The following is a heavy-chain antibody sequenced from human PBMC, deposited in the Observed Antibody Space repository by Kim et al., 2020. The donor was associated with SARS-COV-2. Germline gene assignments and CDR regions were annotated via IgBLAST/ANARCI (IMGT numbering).Heavy chain of an antibody. Sequence: SVKVSCKASGGTFSSYAISWVRQAPGQGLEWMGGIIPIFGTANYAQKFQGRVTITADESTSTAYMELSSLRSEDTAVYYCARVGGYSGYDLVKGYYYGMDVWGQGTTVTVSS. V-gene: IGHV1-69*13. J-gene: IGHJ6*02. CDR1: GGTFSSYA. D-gene: IGHD5-12*01. CDR3: ARVGGYSGYDLVKGYYYGMDV. CDR2: IIPIFGTA.